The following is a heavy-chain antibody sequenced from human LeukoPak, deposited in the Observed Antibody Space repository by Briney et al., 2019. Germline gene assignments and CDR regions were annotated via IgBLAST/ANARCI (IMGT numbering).Heavy chain of an antibody. CDR1: GFTFSKNW. CDR3: SRGTSAGGPISPFDF. J-gene: IGHJ4*02. V-gene: IGHV3-74*01. D-gene: IGHD6-13*01. CDR2: IQGDGSNT. Sequence: PGGSLRLSRVASGFTFSKNWMHWVRQAPGKGLVWVSRIQGDGSNTNYADSVKGRFSISRDNAKSTVYLQMTSLWAEDTGIYYCSRGTSAGGPISPFDFWGQGTVVTVSS.